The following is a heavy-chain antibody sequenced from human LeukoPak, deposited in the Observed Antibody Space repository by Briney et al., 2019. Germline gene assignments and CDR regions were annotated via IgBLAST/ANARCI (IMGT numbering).Heavy chain of an antibody. J-gene: IGHJ3*02. Sequence: ASVKVSCKASGYTFTSYGISWVRQAPGQGLEWMGWISAYNGNTNYAQKLQGRVTMTTDTSTSTAYMELRSLRSDDTAVYYCARDLSRKNPGPPGHTDAFDIWGQGTMVTVSS. CDR3: ARDLSRKNPGPPGHTDAFDI. D-gene: IGHD5-18*01. V-gene: IGHV1-18*01. CDR1: GYTFTSYG. CDR2: ISAYNGNT.